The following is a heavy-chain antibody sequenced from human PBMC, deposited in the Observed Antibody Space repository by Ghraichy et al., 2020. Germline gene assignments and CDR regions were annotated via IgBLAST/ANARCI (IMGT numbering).Heavy chain of an antibody. Sequence: SETLSLTCTVSGGFISSYYWSWIRQPPGKGLEWIGYIYYSGSTNYNPSLKSRVTISVDTSKNQFSLKLSSVTAADTAVYYCARLRKLALDAFDIWGQGTVVTVSS. J-gene: IGHJ3*02. CDR1: GGFISSYY. CDR2: IYYSGST. V-gene: IGHV4-59*08. CDR3: ARLRKLALDAFDI. D-gene: IGHD6-13*01.